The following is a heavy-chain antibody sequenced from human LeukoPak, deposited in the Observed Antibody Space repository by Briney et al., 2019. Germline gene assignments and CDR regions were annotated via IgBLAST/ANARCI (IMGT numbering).Heavy chain of an antibody. V-gene: IGHV3-30*04. CDR2: ISYDGSNK. Sequence: GGSLRLSCAASGFAFSSYAMHWVRQAPGKGLEWVAVISYDGSNKYYADSVKGRFTISRDNSKNTLYLQMNSLRAEDTAVYYCARDVGEYCSSVSCYASNYWGQGTLVTVSS. J-gene: IGHJ4*02. D-gene: IGHD2-2*01. CDR1: GFAFSSYA. CDR3: ARDVGEYCSSVSCYASNY.